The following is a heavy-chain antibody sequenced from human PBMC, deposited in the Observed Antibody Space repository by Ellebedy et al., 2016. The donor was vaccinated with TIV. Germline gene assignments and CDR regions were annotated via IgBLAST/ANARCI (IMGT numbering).Heavy chain of an antibody. J-gene: IGHJ4*02. CDR2: ISYDGSNK. Sequence: GESLKISCAASGFTLSSYAMHWVRQAPGKALEWVAVISYDGSNKYYADSVKGRFTISRDNSKNTLYLQMNSLRAEDTAVYYCARGLSAEQWLVFYSQGGADFDYWGQGTLVTVSS. CDR3: ARGLSAEQWLVFYSQGGADFDY. D-gene: IGHD6-19*01. CDR1: GFTLSSYA. V-gene: IGHV3-30-3*01.